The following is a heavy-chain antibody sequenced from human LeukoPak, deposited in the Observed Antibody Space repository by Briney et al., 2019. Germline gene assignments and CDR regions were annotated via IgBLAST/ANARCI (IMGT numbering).Heavy chain of an antibody. J-gene: IGHJ6*03. V-gene: IGHV3-23*01. CDR2: ISNVGTI. CDR1: GFTFRSYA. D-gene: IGHD4-17*01. CDR3: AKNGGPPTGNHYIDA. Sequence: GGSLRLSCAASGFTFRSYAMTWVRQAPGKGLEWVSEISNVGTINYADSVKGRFTMSRDNSKNTLYLQMNSLRAEDTAVYYCAKNGGPPTGNHYIDAWGKGTTVTVSS.